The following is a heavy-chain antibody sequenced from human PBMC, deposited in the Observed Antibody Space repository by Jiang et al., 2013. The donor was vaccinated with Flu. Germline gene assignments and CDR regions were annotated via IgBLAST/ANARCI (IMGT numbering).Heavy chain of an antibody. CDR1: GYSFTSFW. V-gene: IGHV5-51*01. CDR2: IYPGDSDT. D-gene: IGHD3-22*01. J-gene: IGHJ1*01. CDR3: ARHYDGSGRYFQH. Sequence: GAEVKKPGESLKISCKGSGYSFTSFWITWVRQMPGKGLEWMGIIYPGDSDTRYSPSFQGQVTISADKSISTAYLQWSSLKASDTAMYYCARHYDGSGRYFQHWGQGTLVTVSS.